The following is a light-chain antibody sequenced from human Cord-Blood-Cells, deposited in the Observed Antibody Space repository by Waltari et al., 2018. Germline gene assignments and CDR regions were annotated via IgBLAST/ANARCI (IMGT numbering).Light chain of an antibody. Sequence: DIQITQSPSPLSASVGDRDPITCRASQSISSYLNWYQQKPGKAPKLLIYAASRLQSGVPSRFSGSGSGTDFTLTISSLQPEDFATYYCQQSYSTPYTFGQGTKLEIK. CDR2: AAS. J-gene: IGKJ2*01. CDR1: QSISSY. V-gene: IGKV1-39*01. CDR3: QQSYSTPYT.